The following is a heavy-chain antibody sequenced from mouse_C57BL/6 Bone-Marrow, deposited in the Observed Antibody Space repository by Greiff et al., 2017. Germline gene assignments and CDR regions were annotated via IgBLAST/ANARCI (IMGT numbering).Heavy chain of an antibody. D-gene: IGHD1-1*01. CDR1: GFTFSSYG. CDR2: ISSGGSYT. J-gene: IGHJ1*03. CDR3: ARHTVVATEYFDV. V-gene: IGHV5-6*01. Sequence: EVKLVESGGDLVKPGGSLKLPYAASGFTFSSYGMSWVRQTPDKRLEWVATISSGGSYTYYPDSVKGRFTISRDNAKNTLYLQMSSLKSEDTSMYYCARHTVVATEYFDVWGTGTTVTVSS.